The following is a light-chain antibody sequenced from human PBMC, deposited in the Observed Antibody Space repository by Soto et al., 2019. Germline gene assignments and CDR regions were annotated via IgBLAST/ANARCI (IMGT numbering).Light chain of an antibody. Sequence: QSALTQPRSVSGSPGQSVTISFTGTSSDVGTYNHVSWYQQHPGKAPKVMIFDVNKRSSTVPDRFSGSKSGNTASLTISGLQAEDEAHYYCSSYAGTYSVLFGGGTKLTVL. J-gene: IGLJ2*01. CDR3: SSYAGTYSVL. V-gene: IGLV2-11*01. CDR1: SSDVGTYNH. CDR2: DVN.